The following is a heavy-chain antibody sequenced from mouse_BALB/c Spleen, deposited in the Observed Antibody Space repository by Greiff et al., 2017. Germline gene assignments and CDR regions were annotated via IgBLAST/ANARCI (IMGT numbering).Heavy chain of an antibody. CDR2: ISSCGSYT. CDR1: GFTFSSYA. J-gene: IGHJ4*01. V-gene: IGHV5-9-4*01. D-gene: IGHD1-1*01. CDR3: ARGGENYYGSSYVDYAMDY. Sequence: DVKLVESGGGLVKPGGSLKLSCAASGFTFSSYAMSWVRQSPEKRLEWVAEISSCGSYTYYPDTVTGRFTISRDNAKNTLYLEMSSLRSEDTAMYYCARGGENYYGSSYVDYAMDYWGQGTSVTVSS.